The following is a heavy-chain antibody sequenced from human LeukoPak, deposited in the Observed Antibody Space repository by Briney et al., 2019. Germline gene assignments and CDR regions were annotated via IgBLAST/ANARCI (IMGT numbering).Heavy chain of an antibody. V-gene: IGHV4-59*01. J-gene: IGHJ3*02. Sequence: SETLSLTCTVSGGSISSYYWSWIRQPPGKGLEWIGYIYYSGSTNYNPSLKSRVTISVDTSKNQFSLKLSSVPAADTAVYYCARVGSREGAFDIWGQGTMVTVSS. CDR2: IYYSGST. D-gene: IGHD3-10*01. CDR3: ARVGSREGAFDI. CDR1: GGSISSYY.